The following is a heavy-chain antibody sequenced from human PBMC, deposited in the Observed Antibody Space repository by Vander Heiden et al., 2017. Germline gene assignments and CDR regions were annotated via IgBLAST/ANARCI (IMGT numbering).Heavy chain of an antibody. Sequence: QVQLVQSGAEVKKPGASVKVSCQASGYTFTAFYIHWVRQAPGQGLEWMGWINPNTGGTNYVQKFQGRVTLTRDTSTSTVYMELSRLTSDDTAIYYCARDLYGFGTSFDFWGQGTLVTVS. CDR2: INPNTGGT. V-gene: IGHV1-2*02. D-gene: IGHD3-10*01. J-gene: IGHJ4*02. CDR1: GYTFTAFY. CDR3: ARDLYGFGTSFDF.